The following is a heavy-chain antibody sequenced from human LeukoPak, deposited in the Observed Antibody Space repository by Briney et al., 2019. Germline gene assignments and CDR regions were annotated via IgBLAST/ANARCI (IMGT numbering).Heavy chain of an antibody. CDR1: GYTFTSYG. Sequence: ASVKASCKASGYTFTSYGISWVRQAPGQGLEWMGWISAYNGNTNYAQKLQGRVTMTTDTSTSTAYMELRSLRSDDTAVYYCARAPVLMVYAQIDYWGQGTLVTVSS. CDR3: ARAPVLMVYAQIDY. CDR2: ISAYNGNT. J-gene: IGHJ4*02. D-gene: IGHD2-8*01. V-gene: IGHV1-18*01.